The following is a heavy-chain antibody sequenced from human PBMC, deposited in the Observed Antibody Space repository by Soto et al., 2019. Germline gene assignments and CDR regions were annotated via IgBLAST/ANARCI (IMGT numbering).Heavy chain of an antibody. J-gene: IGHJ5*02. V-gene: IGHV4-59*12. Sequence: PSETLSLTCTVSGGSISSYYWSWIRQPPGKGLEWIGYIYYSGSTNYNPSLKTRLTISVDTSKKQYSLKLSSVTAADTAVYYCARVVVAATSLWFDPWGQGTPVTVSS. CDR1: GGSISSYY. CDR3: ARVVVAATSLWFDP. CDR2: IYYSGST. D-gene: IGHD2-15*01.